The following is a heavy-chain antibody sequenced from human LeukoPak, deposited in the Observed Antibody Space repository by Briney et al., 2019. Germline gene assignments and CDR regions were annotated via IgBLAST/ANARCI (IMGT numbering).Heavy chain of an antibody. CDR2: IPYDGSNK. CDR1: GFTFSIYG. CDR3: AKDPSEYQLLTAEYFQH. V-gene: IGHV3-30*18. Sequence: GGSLRLSCAASGFTFSIYGMHWVRQAPGKGLEWVAVIPYDGSNKYYADSVKGRFTISRDNSKNTLYLQMNSLRAEDTAVYYCAKDPSEYQLLTAEYFQHWGQGTLVTVSS. D-gene: IGHD2-2*01. J-gene: IGHJ1*01.